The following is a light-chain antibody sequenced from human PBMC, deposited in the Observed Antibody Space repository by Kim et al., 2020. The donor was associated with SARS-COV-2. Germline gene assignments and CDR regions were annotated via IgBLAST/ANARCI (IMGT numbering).Light chain of an antibody. Sequence: VSTRDSASLSCRTSQSVTSNLASYQQQTAEPPPRLLYYSSSSATAILARFCSSRCARNFSLTISSLEHDDVAAYYCYQRYNRPRTFGQGTKVDIK. CDR1: QSVTSN. CDR2: YSS. V-gene: IGKV3-11*02. J-gene: IGKJ1*01. CDR3: YQRYNRPRT.